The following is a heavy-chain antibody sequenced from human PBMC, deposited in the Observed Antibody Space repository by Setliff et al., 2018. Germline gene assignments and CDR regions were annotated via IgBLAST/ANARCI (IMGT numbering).Heavy chain of an antibody. CDR2: TIPSFGST. D-gene: IGHD3-10*01. CDR3: ARQGYGSGSYYLNWFDP. CDR1: GGTFRSYG. J-gene: IGHJ5*02. Sequence: SVKVSCKASGGTFRSYGISWVRQAPGQGLEWMGGTIPSFGSTNYAQKFQDRVTIITDESTSTAYMELSSLRTEDTAVYYCARQGYGSGSYYLNWFDPWGQGTLVTVSS. V-gene: IGHV1-69*05.